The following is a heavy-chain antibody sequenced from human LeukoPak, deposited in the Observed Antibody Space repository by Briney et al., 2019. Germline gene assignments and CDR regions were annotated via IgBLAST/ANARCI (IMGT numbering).Heavy chain of an antibody. V-gene: IGHV1-2*02. Sequence: ASVKVSCKVSGYTFTGYYMHWVRQAPGQGLEWMGWINPDSGGTKYAQKFQGRVSMTRDTSSSTAYMELSRLRSDDTAVYYCARAHDFWSGFYPVDYWGQGTLVTVSS. D-gene: IGHD3-3*01. CDR1: GYTFTGYY. CDR2: INPDSGGT. CDR3: ARAHDFWSGFYPVDY. J-gene: IGHJ4*02.